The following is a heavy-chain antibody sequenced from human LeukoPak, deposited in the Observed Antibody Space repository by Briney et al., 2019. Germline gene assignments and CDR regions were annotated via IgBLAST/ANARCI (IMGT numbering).Heavy chain of an antibody. CDR3: ARDWPPRAGFYDSSGYFDAFDI. J-gene: IGHJ3*02. Sequence: SVKVSCKASGGTFNSYAISWVRQAPGQGLEWMGRIIPIFGTANYAQKFQGRVTITADESTSTAYMELSSLRSEDTAVYYCARDWPPRAGFYDSSGYFDAFDIWGQGTMVTVSS. CDR1: GGTFNSYA. D-gene: IGHD3-22*01. CDR2: IIPIFGTA. V-gene: IGHV1-69*15.